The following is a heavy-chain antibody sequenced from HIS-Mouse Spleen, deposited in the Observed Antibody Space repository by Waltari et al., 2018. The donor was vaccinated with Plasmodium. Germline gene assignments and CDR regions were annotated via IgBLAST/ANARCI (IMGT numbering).Heavy chain of an antibody. Sequence: QQVPSGAEVKKPGASVKVSCKASGYTFTSYGISWVRQAPGQGLEWMGWISAYNGNTNYAQKLQGRVNMTTDTSTSTAYMELRSLRSDDTAVYYCARDRGLAAAAAFDIWSQGTMVTVSS. CDR3: ARDRGLAAAAAFDI. D-gene: IGHD6-13*01. V-gene: IGHV1-18*01. CDR2: ISAYNGNT. CDR1: GYTFTSYG. J-gene: IGHJ3*02.